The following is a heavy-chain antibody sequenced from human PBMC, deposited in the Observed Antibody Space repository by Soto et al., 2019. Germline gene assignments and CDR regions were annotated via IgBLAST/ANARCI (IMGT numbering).Heavy chain of an antibody. CDR3: AREGLVLVPTTVNSDYYYAMDV. CDR2: IIPRSAKS. J-gene: IGHJ6*02. Sequence: QVQLVQSGAEVKKPGSSVKVSCKASGDTFSTYSITWMRQAPGRGLEWVGGIIPRSAKSNYAQKFEGRVKITAVESTSTAYMELSSLRSEDTAVYYCAREGLVLVPTTVNSDYYYAMDVWGQGTTVTVSS. CDR1: GDTFSTYS. D-gene: IGHD2-2*01. V-gene: IGHV1-69*12.